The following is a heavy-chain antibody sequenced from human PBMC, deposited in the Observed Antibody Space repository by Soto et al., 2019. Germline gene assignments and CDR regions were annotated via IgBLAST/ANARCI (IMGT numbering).Heavy chain of an antibody. J-gene: IGHJ4*02. CDR1: GFTFSSYA. CDR2: ISGSGGST. D-gene: IGHD3-9*01. V-gene: IGHV3-23*01. Sequence: GGSLRLSCAASGFTFSSYAMSWVRQAPGKGLEWVSAISGSGGSTNYADSGKGRFTICRDNSKNTLLLQMNSLRAEDTAVYYCAKDRTGNYDILTGYYDNPIDTFDYWGQGTLVTVSS. CDR3: AKDRTGNYDILTGYYDNPIDTFDY.